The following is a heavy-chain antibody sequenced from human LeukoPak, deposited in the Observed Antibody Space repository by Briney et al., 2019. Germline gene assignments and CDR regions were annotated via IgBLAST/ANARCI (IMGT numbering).Heavy chain of an antibody. D-gene: IGHD1-26*01. J-gene: IGHJ5*02. CDR3: ARDGAMGPPTNWFDP. CDR2: IWYEGSNK. Sequence: GRSLRLSCAASGFNFSSYVMHWVRQAPGKGLEWVAVIWYEGSNKYYADSVKGRFTISRDNSKNTLYLQMNSLRAEDTAVYYCARDGAMGPPTNWFDPWGQGTLVTVSS. CDR1: GFNFSSYV. V-gene: IGHV3-33*01.